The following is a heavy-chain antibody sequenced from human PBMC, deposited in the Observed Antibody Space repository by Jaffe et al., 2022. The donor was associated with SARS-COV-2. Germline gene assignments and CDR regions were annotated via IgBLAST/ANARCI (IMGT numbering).Heavy chain of an antibody. CDR3: ARELIPGSYRPRGNYYYGMDV. J-gene: IGHJ6*02. CDR1: GYTFTGYY. Sequence: QVQLVQSGAEVKKPGASVKVSCKASGYTFTGYYMHWVRQAPGQGLEWMGWINPNSGGTNYAQKFQGRVTMTRDTSISTAYMELSRLRSDDTAVYYCARELIPGSYRPRGNYYYGMDVWGQGTTVTVSS. V-gene: IGHV1-2*02. D-gene: IGHD3-16*02. CDR2: INPNSGGT.